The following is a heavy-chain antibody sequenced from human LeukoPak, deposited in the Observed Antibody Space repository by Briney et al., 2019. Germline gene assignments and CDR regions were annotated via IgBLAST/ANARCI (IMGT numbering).Heavy chain of an antibody. CDR1: GGSITSYH. D-gene: IGHD3/OR15-3a*01. V-gene: IGHV4-59*01. J-gene: IGHJ2*01. CDR3: ARDAGTGWYFDL. CDR2: MHSSGFT. Sequence: SETLSLTCTVSGGSITSYHWTWIRQPPGKGLGWIGYMHSSGFTSYMPSLKSRVTISVDTSKNQLSLKLNSVTAADTAVYFCARDAGTGWYFDLWGRGTLVTVSS.